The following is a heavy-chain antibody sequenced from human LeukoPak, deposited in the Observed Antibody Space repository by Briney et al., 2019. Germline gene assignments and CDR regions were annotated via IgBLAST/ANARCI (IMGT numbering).Heavy chain of an antibody. V-gene: IGHV4-34*01. Sequence: PSETLSLTCAVYGGSFSGYYWSWIRQPPGKGLEWIGEINHSGSTNYNPSLKSRVTISVDTSKNQFSLKLSSVTAADTAVYYCAGYYYRGFIDYWGQGTLVTVSS. CDR3: AGYYYRGFIDY. CDR1: GGSFSGYY. CDR2: INHSGST. J-gene: IGHJ4*02. D-gene: IGHD3-10*01.